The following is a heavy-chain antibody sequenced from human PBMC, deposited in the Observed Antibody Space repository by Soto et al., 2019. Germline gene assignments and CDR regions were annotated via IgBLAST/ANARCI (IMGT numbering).Heavy chain of an antibody. CDR1: GFTFSSYA. CDR2: ISGSGGST. V-gene: IGHV3-23*01. D-gene: IGHD6-19*01. CDR3: AKLGDSVAGTKYYFDY. J-gene: IGHJ4*02. Sequence: SLRLSCAASGFTFSSYAMSWVRQAPGKGLEWVSAISGSGGSTYYADSVKGRFTISRDNSKNTLYLQMNSLRAEDTAVYYCAKLGDSVAGTKYYFDYWGQGTLVTVSS.